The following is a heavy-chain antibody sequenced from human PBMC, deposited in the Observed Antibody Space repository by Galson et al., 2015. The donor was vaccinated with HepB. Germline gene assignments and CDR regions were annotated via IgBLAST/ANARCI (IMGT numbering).Heavy chain of an antibody. D-gene: IGHD3-10*01. CDR2: ISAYNGHT. CDR3: ARDLLGFGELGGY. V-gene: IGHV1-18*04. Sequence: SVKVSCKAPGYTFTSFGISWVRQAPGQGLEWMGWISAYNGHTKYAQKFQGRVTMTTDTSTRTAYMELRSLRSDDTAVYFCARDLLGFGELGGYWGQGTLVTVSS. J-gene: IGHJ4*02. CDR1: GYTFTSFG.